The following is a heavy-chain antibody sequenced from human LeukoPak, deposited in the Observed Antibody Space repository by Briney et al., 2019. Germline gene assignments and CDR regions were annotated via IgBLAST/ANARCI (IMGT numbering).Heavy chain of an antibody. D-gene: IGHD5-12*01. CDR3: TRDHSGNSGYDPYDAFDI. J-gene: IGHJ3*02. V-gene: IGHV3-66*01. CDR2: LYRGGTT. CDR1: GFTVSSTY. Sequence: GGSLRLSCAASGFTVSSTYMSWVRQAPGKGLEWVSVLYRGGTTYYAEPVKGRFSISRDNSKNTLYLQMNSLRVEDTAVYYCTRDHSGNSGYDPYDAFDIWGQGTMVTVSS.